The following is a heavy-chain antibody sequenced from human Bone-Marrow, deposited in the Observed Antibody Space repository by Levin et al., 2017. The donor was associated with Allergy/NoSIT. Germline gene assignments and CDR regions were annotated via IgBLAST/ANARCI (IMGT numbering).Heavy chain of an antibody. V-gene: IGHV3-9*01. CDR1: GFTFDDFG. J-gene: IGHJ2*01. D-gene: IGHD6-25*01. CDR3: AKDVTDIAAVGYFDL. Sequence: LSLTCVASGFTFDDFGMHWVRPAPGKGLEWVSGISWNSAGRGYADSVKGRFTISRDNTKNSLYLQMNSLGTEDTALYYCAKDVTDIAAVGYFDLWGRGTLVTVSS. CDR2: ISWNSAGR.